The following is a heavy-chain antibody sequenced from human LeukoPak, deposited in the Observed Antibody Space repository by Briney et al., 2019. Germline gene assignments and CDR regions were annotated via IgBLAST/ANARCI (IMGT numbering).Heavy chain of an antibody. V-gene: IGHV4-61*01. CDR1: GGSVSSGSYY. D-gene: IGHD6-19*01. Sequence: SETLSLTCTVSGGSVSSGSYYWSWIRQPPGKGLEWIGYVYYTGSTNYNPSLKSRVTISVDTSKNQFSLKLTSVTAADTAVYYCATSGVGVAGTDRWGQGTLVTVSS. CDR3: ATSGVGVAGTDR. CDR2: VYYTGST. J-gene: IGHJ5*02.